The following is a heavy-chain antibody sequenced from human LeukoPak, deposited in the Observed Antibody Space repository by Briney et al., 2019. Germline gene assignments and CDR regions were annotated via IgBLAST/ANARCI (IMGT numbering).Heavy chain of an antibody. J-gene: IGHJ4*02. CDR3: ARRGSPNYFDC. D-gene: IGHD3-16*01. Sequence: GGSLRLSCVASGFTLRTYGMHWARQAPGKGLEWVAVIWYDESDKDYADSVKGRFTISRDISKNTLYLQMNSLRAEDTAVYYCARRGSPNYFDCWGQGTLVTVSS. CDR2: IWYDESDK. V-gene: IGHV3-33*01. CDR1: GFTLRTYG.